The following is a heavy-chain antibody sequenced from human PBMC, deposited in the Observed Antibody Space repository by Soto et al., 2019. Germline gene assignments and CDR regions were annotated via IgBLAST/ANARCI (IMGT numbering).Heavy chain of an antibody. J-gene: IGHJ4*02. CDR2: MNPNTGYT. CDR3: AKKHSGSSLAY. CDR1: GYSFISSE. D-gene: IGHD1-26*01. Sequence: QVQLVQSGAEVRKPGASVKVSCKASGYSFISSEINWVRQATGQGLEWVGQMNPNTGYTESGGKFQSRVTMTRDISSNTAYLELSGLASEDTAVYYCAKKHSGSSLAYWGQGSLVSVSS. V-gene: IGHV1-8*01.